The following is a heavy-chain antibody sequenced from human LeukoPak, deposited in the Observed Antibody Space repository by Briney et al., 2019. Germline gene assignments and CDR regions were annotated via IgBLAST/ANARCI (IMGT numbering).Heavy chain of an antibody. CDR1: GGSISRSNW. CDR3: ASYTPNDAFDI. Sequence: SGTLSLTCAVSGGSISRSNWWSCVRQPPGKGLEWIGEIYHSGSTNYNPSLKSRVTISIDKSKNQFSLRLSSVTAADTAVYYCASYTPNDAFDIWGQGTMVTVSS. V-gene: IGHV4-4*02. CDR2: IYHSGST. J-gene: IGHJ3*02. D-gene: IGHD2-15*01.